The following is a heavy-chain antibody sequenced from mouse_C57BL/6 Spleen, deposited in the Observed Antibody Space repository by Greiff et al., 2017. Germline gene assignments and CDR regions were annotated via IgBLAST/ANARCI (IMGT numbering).Heavy chain of an antibody. V-gene: IGHV1-80*01. J-gene: IGHJ2*01. Sequence: QVHVKQSGAELVKPGASVKISCKASGYAFSSYWMNWVKQRPGKGLEWIGQIYPGDGDTNYNGKFKGKATLTADKSSSTAYMQLSSLTSEDSAVYFCARSGPKYFDYWGQGTTLTVSS. CDR2: IYPGDGDT. CDR1: GYAFSSYW. CDR3: ARSGPKYFDY. D-gene: IGHD3-1*01.